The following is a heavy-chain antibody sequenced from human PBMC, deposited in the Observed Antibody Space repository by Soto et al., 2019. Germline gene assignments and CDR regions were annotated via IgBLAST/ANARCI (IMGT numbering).Heavy chain of an antibody. J-gene: IGHJ3*02. CDR3: AKATATGGGAFDI. Sequence: PGGSLRLSCVASGLIVSDNYMNWVRQAPGKGLEWVSIIYAGGSTYYADSVKGRFTISRDHSKNTVYLQMNSLRVEDTAVYYCAKATATGGGAFDICGQGTMVTVSS. CDR2: IYAGGST. D-gene: IGHD2-8*02. CDR1: GLIVSDNY. V-gene: IGHV3-53*01.